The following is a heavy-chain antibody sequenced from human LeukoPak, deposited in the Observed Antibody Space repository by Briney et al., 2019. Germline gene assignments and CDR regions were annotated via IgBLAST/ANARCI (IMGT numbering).Heavy chain of an antibody. J-gene: IGHJ4*02. CDR1: GFSFSTYA. V-gene: IGHV3-23*01. CDR2: ISGSDPGT. Sequence: GGSLRLSCAASGFSFSTYAMSWVRQIPGKGPEWVSAISGSDPGTYYADSVKGRFTISRVNSRNTLYLQMNRPRVEDTAVYYCAKGSRGSCRGAYCYSFDNWGQGAVVTVSS. D-gene: IGHD2-21*02. CDR3: AKGSRGSCRGAYCYSFDN.